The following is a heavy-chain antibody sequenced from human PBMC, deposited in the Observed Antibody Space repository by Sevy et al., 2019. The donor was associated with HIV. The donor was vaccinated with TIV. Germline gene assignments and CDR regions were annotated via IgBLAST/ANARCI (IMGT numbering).Heavy chain of an antibody. V-gene: IGHV3-7*01. CDR1: GFTFSPYW. CDR3: ARGVGLDC. D-gene: IGHD1-26*01. Sequence: GGSLRLSCAASGFTFSPYWMTWVRQAPGKGLEWVANIRQDGSDKYYVESVKGRFTISRDNAKNSLYLQMNSLRADDTAMYYCARGVGLDCWGQGALVTVSS. CDR2: IRQDGSDK. J-gene: IGHJ4*02.